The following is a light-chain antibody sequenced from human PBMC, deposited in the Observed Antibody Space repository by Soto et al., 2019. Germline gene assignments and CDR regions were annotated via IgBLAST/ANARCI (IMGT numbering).Light chain of an antibody. CDR3: SSYTTSTTVI. V-gene: IGLV2-14*01. CDR1: SNDVGNFNF. Sequence: QSVLTQPASVSGSPGQSITISCTGTSNDVGNFNFVSWYQQHPGKAPKLMIYEVSNRPSGVSNRFSGSKSGNTASLTISGLQAEDEADYYCSSYTTSTTVIFGGGTKLIVL. J-gene: IGLJ2*01. CDR2: EVS.